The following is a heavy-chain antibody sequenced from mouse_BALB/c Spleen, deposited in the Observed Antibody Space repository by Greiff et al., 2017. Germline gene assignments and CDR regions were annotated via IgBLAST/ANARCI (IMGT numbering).Heavy chain of an antibody. CDR3: ARGGGNYDY. Sequence: EVKLVESGGGLVKPGGSLKLSCAASGFTFSSYAMSWVRQTPEKRLEWVASISSGGSTYYPDSVKGRFTISRDNARNILYLQMSSLRSEDTAMYYCARGGGNYDYWGKGTTLTVAA. V-gene: IGHV5-6-5*01. CDR1: GFTFSSYA. J-gene: IGHJ2*01. CDR2: ISSGGST. D-gene: IGHD2-1*01.